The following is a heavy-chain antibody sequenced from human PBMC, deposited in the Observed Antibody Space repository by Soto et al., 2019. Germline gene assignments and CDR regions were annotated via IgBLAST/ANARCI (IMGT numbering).Heavy chain of an antibody. J-gene: IGHJ4*02. V-gene: IGHV3-48*01. CDR3: ARDFTVTTSDF. Sequence: GGSLRLSCATSGFTFSSHSMNWVRQAPGKGLEWVSYISSSSTAIYYADSVKGRFTISRDNARNSLYLQMNSLRAEDTAVYYCARDFTVTTSDFWGQGTLVTVSS. CDR2: ISSSSTAI. CDR1: GFTFSSHS. D-gene: IGHD4-17*01.